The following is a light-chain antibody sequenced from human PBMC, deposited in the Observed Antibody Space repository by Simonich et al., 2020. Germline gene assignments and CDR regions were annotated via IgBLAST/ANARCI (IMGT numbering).Light chain of an antibody. CDR2: LGS. CDR1: QSLLPSNGYNY. CDR3: MQALQTPWT. Sequence: DIVMTQSPLSLPVTPGEPASISCRSSQSLLPSNGYNYLDWYLQKPGKTQQHLIYLGSKLASGVPDRFSGSGSGSDFTLKISSVEAEDVGVYYCMQALQTPWTFGQGTKVEIK. V-gene: IGKV2-28*01. J-gene: IGKJ1*01.